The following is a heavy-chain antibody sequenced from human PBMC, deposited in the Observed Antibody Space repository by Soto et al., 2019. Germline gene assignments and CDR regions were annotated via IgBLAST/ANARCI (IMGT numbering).Heavy chain of an antibody. J-gene: IGHJ4*02. Sequence: EIELLESGGGLVQPGGSLRLSCAASGFTFTTYAMGWVRQAPGKGLEWVSSISGSGAGTFYADSVKGRFTISRDNAKKMVYLQMHGLRADATAVSYCAKEALTVAGNNFDSWGQGTLVTVSS. V-gene: IGHV3-23*01. CDR2: ISGSGAGT. CDR3: AKEALTVAGNNFDS. D-gene: IGHD6-19*01. CDR1: GFTFTTYA.